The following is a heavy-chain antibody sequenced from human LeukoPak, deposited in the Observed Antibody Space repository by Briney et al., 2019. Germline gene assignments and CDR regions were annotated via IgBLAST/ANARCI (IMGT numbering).Heavy chain of an antibody. CDR2: IYYSGST. CDR1: GGSISSHY. J-gene: IGHJ4*02. V-gene: IGHV4-59*11. D-gene: IGHD5-18*01. CDR3: ARASLDVDTAMVSDFYYFDY. Sequence: SETLSLTCTVSGGSISSHYWSWIRQPPGKGLEWIGYIYYSGSTNYNPSLKSRVTISVDTSKNQFSLKLSSVTAADTAVYYCARASLDVDTAMVSDFYYFDYWGQGTLVTVSS.